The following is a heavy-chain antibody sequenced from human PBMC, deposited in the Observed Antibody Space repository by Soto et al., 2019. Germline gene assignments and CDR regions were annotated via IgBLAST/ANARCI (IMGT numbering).Heavy chain of an antibody. D-gene: IGHD2-8*01. CDR2: IYYSGSS. CDR3: AGECIFKNYYYYGMYV. J-gene: IGHJ6*02. CDR1: GGSISSYY. Sequence: PSETLSLTCTVSGGSISSYYWNWIRQPPGKGLEWIGYIYYSGSSNYIPSLKSRVTISVDTSKNQFSLKLSSVTAADTAVYYCAGECIFKNYYYYGMYVWGQGTAVTVSS. V-gene: IGHV4-59*01.